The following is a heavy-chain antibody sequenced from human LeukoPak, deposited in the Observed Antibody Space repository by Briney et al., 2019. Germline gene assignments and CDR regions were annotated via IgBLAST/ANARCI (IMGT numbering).Heavy chain of an antibody. CDR3: AISGGSYSPFDY. V-gene: IGHV1-8*02. Sequence: VKVSCKASGYTFTGYYMHWVRQATGQGLEWMGWMNPNSGNTGYAQKFQGRVTMTRNTSISTAYMELSSLRSEDTAVYYCAISGGSYSPFDYWGQGTLVTVSS. J-gene: IGHJ4*02. CDR1: GYTFTGYY. CDR2: MNPNSGNT. D-gene: IGHD1-26*01.